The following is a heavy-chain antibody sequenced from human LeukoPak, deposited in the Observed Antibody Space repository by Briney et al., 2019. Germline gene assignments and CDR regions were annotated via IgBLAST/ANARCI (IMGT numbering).Heavy chain of an antibody. CDR1: GFTVSSNY. CDR3: VPVTRYYFDY. V-gene: IGHV3-66*02. J-gene: IGHJ4*02. Sequence: GGSLRLSCAASGFTVSSNYMSWVRQAPGKGLEWVSAIYSGGSTYYADSVKGRFTISRDNSKNTLYLQMNSLRAEDTAVYYCVPVTRYYFDYWGQGTLVTVSS. D-gene: IGHD4-17*01. CDR2: IYSGGST.